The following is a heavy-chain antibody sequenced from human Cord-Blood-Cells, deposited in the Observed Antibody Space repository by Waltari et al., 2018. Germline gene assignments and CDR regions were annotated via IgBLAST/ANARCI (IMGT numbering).Heavy chain of an antibody. CDR1: GGSFSGYY. Sequence: QVQLQQWGAGLLKPSETLSLTCAVYGGSFSGYYWSWIRQPPGKGLEWIGEINHSGSTNYNPARKSRVTISVDTSKNQFSLKLGSVTAADTAVYYCARLIVGATSHFDYWGQGTLVTVSS. J-gene: IGHJ4*02. D-gene: IGHD1-26*01. CDR2: INHSGST. CDR3: ARLIVGATSHFDY. V-gene: IGHV4-34*01.